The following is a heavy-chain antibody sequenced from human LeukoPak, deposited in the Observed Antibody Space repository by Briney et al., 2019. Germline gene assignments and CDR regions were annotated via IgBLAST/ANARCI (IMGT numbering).Heavy chain of an antibody. CDR2: IYYSGST. CDR3: AIDLSKANYYYYMDV. Sequence: PSETLSLTXTVSGGSISSYYWSWIWQPPGKGLEWIGDIYYSGSTNYNPSLKSRVTISVDTSKNQFSLKLSSVTAADTAVYYCAIDLSKANYYYYMDVWGKGTTVTVSS. J-gene: IGHJ6*03. D-gene: IGHD2/OR15-2a*01. V-gene: IGHV4-59*01. CDR1: GGSISSYY.